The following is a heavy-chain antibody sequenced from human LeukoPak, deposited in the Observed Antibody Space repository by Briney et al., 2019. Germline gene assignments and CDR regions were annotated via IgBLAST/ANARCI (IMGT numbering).Heavy chain of an antibody. CDR3: ARIRGGNNYHFDF. V-gene: IGHV1-18*01. Sequence: ASVRVSCKASGYTFTSYGISWVRQAPGQGLEWMGWISAYNGNTNYAQKLQGRVTMTTDTSTSTAYMELSRLTSDDTAVYYCARIRGGNNYHFDFWGQGTLVTVSS. CDR2: ISAYNGNT. CDR1: GYTFTSYG. J-gene: IGHJ4*02. D-gene: IGHD1-26*01.